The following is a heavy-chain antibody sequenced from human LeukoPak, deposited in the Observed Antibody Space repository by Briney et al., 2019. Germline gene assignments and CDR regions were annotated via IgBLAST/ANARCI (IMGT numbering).Heavy chain of an antibody. CDR2: IGAYNGNT. D-gene: IGHD6-13*01. CDR1: GYTFTSFG. J-gene: IGHJ4*02. Sequence: ASVKVSCKASGYTFTSFGISWVRQAPGQGLDWMGWIGAYNGNTKYGQKLQGRVTMTTDTSTSTAYMELRSLRSDDAAVYYCARDQMNIAAAGAYFDYWGQGTLVTVSS. V-gene: IGHV1-18*01. CDR3: ARDQMNIAAAGAYFDY.